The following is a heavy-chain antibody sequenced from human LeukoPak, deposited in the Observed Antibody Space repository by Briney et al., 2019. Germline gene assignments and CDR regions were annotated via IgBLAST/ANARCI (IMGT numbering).Heavy chain of an antibody. V-gene: IGHV4-59*01. CDR1: GGSINGYY. CDR2: IYYSGSS. Sequence: SETLSLTCTVSGGSINGYYWSWIRQPAGKGLEWIGYIYYSGSSDSNPSLKSRVTLSVDTSKNQFSLRLSSVTAADTAVYYCARWGSRGGFDYWGQGTLVTVSS. J-gene: IGHJ4*02. D-gene: IGHD3-16*01. CDR3: ARWGSRGGFDY.